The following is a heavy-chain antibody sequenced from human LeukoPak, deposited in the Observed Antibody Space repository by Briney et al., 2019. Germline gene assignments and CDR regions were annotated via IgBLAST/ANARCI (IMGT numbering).Heavy chain of an antibody. D-gene: IGHD3-10*01. CDR3: AREGSDYYGSGSYYRSYYYYMDV. Sequence: SETLSLTCTVSGGSISSYYWSWIRQPAGKGLEWIGRIYNSGSTTYNLSLKSRVTMSVDTSKNQFSLKLSSVTAADTAVYYCAREGSDYYGSGSYYRSYYYYMDVWGKGTTVTISS. J-gene: IGHJ6*03. CDR1: GGSISSYY. CDR2: IYNSGST. V-gene: IGHV4-4*07.